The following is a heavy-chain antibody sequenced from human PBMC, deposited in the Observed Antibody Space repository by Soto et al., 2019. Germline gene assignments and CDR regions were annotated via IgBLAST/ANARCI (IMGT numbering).Heavy chain of an antibody. Sequence: QITLKESGPTLVKPTQTLTLTCTFSGFSLSTSGVGVGWIRQPPGKALEWLALIYWNDDKRYSPSLKIRLTITKDTSKNQVVLTMTNMDPVDTATYYCAHSRIVGVTGYFDYWGQGTLVTVSS. J-gene: IGHJ4*02. CDR3: AHSRIVGVTGYFDY. V-gene: IGHV2-5*01. CDR1: GFSLSTSGVG. D-gene: IGHD1-26*01. CDR2: IYWNDDK.